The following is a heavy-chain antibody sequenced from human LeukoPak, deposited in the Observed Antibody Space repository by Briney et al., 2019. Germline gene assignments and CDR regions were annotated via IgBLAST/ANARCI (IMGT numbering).Heavy chain of an antibody. Sequence: GGSLRLSCAAPGFTLSSYEMTWVRQAPGKGLEWVSYISSSGSTIYYADSVKGRFTISRDNAKNSLYLQINSLRAEDTAVYYCAELGITMIGGVWGKGTTVTISS. J-gene: IGHJ6*04. CDR2: ISSSGSTI. CDR3: AELGITMIGGV. D-gene: IGHD3-10*02. CDR1: GFTLSSYE. V-gene: IGHV3-48*03.